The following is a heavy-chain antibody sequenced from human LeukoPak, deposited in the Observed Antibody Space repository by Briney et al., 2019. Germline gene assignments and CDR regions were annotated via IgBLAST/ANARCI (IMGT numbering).Heavy chain of an antibody. J-gene: IGHJ3*02. D-gene: IGHD4-11*01. CDR1: GGSISSYY. Sequence: SETLSLTCTVSGGSISSYYWSWIRQPPGKGLEWIGYIYTSGSTNYNPSLKSRVTISVDTSKNQFSLKLSSVTAADTAVYYCGRNDYSSAFDIWGQGTMVTVSS. CDR3: GRNDYSSAFDI. CDR2: IYTSGST. V-gene: IGHV4-4*09.